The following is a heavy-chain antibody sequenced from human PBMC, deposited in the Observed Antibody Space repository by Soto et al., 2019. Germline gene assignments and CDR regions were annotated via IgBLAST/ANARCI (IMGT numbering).Heavy chain of an antibody. CDR2: IQNTGGT. Sequence: QVQVQQWGAGLLKPSETLSLTCAVYGGSFSENHWSWIRQPPGKGLEWIGEIQNTGGTNYSPSLKSRVTLSVDRPKNQLSLSLSSVSAADTAVYYCARSRNLDVWGQGTTVIISS. J-gene: IGHJ6*02. CDR3: ARSRNLDV. D-gene: IGHD1-1*01. CDR1: GGSFSENH. V-gene: IGHV4-34*01.